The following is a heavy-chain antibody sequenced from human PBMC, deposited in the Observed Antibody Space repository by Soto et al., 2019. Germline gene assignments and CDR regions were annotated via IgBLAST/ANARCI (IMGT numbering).Heavy chain of an antibody. Sequence: GGSLRLSCAASGFTFSNAWMNWVRQAPGKGLEWVGRIKSKTDGGTTDYAAPVKGRFTISRDDSKNTLYLQMNSLKTEDTAVYYCTTDPTHTLQLPPDRVDIVATTHFDYWGQGTLVTVSS. D-gene: IGHD5-12*01. CDR3: TTDPTHTLQLPPDRVDIVATTHFDY. CDR1: GFTFSNAW. CDR2: IKSKTDGGTT. V-gene: IGHV3-15*07. J-gene: IGHJ4*02.